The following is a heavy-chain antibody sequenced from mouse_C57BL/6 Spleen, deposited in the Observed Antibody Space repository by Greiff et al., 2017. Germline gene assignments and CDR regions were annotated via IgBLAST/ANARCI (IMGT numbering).Heavy chain of an antibody. CDR3: VRDNDYDLFYAMDY. Sequence: DVKLVESGGGLVQPKGSLKLSCAASGFTFNTYAMHWVRQAPGKGLEWVARIRSKSSNYATYYADSVKDRFTISRDDSQSMLYLQMNNLKTEDTAMYYCVRDNDYDLFYAMDYWGQGTSVTVSS. CDR1: GFTFNTYA. V-gene: IGHV10-3*01. CDR2: IRSKSSNYAT. D-gene: IGHD2-4*01. J-gene: IGHJ4*01.